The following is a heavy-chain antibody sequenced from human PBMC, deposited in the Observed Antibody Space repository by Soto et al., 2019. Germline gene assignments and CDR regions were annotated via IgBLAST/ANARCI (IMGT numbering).Heavy chain of an antibody. CDR2: IWYDVGGYT. J-gene: IGHJ4*02. V-gene: IGHV3-33*06. D-gene: IGHD2-8*01. CDR1: GFTFSSYG. Sequence: PGGSLRLSCAASGFTFSSYGMHWVRQAPGKGLEWVAVIWYDVGGYTSYSDGVKGRFTVSRDTSKNTLSLLMNGLRVGDTAIYYCAKERRGVVSRDFDSWGQGTLVTVLL. CDR3: AKERRGVVSRDFDS.